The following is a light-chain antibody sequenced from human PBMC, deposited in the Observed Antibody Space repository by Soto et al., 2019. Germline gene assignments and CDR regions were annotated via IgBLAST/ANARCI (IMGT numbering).Light chain of an antibody. CDR3: QQYNNWPPWT. CDR1: ESVDSN. V-gene: IGKV3-15*01. Sequence: EVVMKQSPATLSVSPGERATLSCRASESVDSNLAWYQQKPGQAPRLLIYGASTRATGIPARFSGSASGTEFTLTISSLQSEDFAVYYCQQYNNWPPWTFGQGTKVDI. J-gene: IGKJ1*01. CDR2: GAS.